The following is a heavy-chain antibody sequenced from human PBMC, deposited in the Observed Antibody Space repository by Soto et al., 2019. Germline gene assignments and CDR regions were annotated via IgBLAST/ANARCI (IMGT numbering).Heavy chain of an antibody. CDR3: ATGNFDWPQTWFAP. Sequence: ASVKVSCKVSGYTLTELSMHWVRQAPGKGREWMGGFDPEDGETIYAQKFQGRVTMTEDTSTDTAYMELSSLRSEDTAVYYCATGNFDWPQTWFAPWAYGPLANVSS. J-gene: IGHJ5*02. D-gene: IGHD3-9*01. V-gene: IGHV1-24*01. CDR1: GYTLTELS. CDR2: FDPEDGET.